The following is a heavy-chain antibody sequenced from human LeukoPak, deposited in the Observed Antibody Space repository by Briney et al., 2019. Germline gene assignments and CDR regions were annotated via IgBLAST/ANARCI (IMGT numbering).Heavy chain of an antibody. V-gene: IGHV4-39*01. CDR2: IYYSGST. CDR1: GGSISSSSYY. CDR3: ARLTWGPQFTY. D-gene: IGHD7-27*01. J-gene: IGHJ4*02. Sequence: PSETLPLTCTVSGGSISSSSYYWGWIRQPPGKGLEWIGSIYYSGSTCYNPSLKSRVTISVDTSKNQFSLKLSSVTAADTAVYYCARLTWGPQFTYWGQGTLVTVSS.